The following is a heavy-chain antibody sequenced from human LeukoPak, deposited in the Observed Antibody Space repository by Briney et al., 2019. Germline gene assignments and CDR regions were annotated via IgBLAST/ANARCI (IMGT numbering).Heavy chain of an antibody. Sequence: SETLSLTCTVSDGSISSSSYYWGWIRQPPGKGLEWIGSIYYSGSTNYNPSLKSRVTISVDTSKKQFSLKLSSVTAADTAAYYCARQASGSSRLAYFDYWGQGTLVTVSS. CDR3: ARQASGSSRLAYFDY. V-gene: IGHV4-39*01. CDR1: DGSISSSSYY. CDR2: IYYSGST. J-gene: IGHJ4*02. D-gene: IGHD6-13*01.